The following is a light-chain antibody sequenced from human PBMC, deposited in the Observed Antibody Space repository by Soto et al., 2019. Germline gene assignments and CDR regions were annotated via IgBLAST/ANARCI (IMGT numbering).Light chain of an antibody. CDR1: SSNIGSNT. CDR3: AAWDDSLNGPV. Sequence: QSVLTQPPSASGTPGQRVTISCSGSSSNIGSNTVNWYQQLPGTAPQLLIYSNKQPPSGVPDRFSGSKSGTSASLAISGLQSADEADYYCAAWDDSLNGPVFGGGTQLTVL. V-gene: IGLV1-44*01. CDR2: SNK. J-gene: IGLJ2*01.